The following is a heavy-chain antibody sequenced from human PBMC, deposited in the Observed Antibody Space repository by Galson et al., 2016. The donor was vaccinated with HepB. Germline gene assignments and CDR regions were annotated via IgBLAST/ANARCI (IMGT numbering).Heavy chain of an antibody. CDR2: INSDGSST. D-gene: IGHD6-13*01. J-gene: IGHJ1*01. Sequence: SLRLSCAASGFTFSSSWMHWVRQAPGKGLVWVSRINSDGSSTNYADSVKGRFTISRDNAKNTLYLQMNSLRAEDTAVYDCAVYSFPIAAAGPARSLQHWGQGTLVTVSS. CDR3: AVYSFPIAAAGPARSLQH. V-gene: IGHV3-74*01. CDR1: GFTFSSSW.